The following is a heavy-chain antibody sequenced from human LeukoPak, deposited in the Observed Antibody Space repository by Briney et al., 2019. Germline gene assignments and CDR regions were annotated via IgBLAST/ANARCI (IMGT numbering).Heavy chain of an antibody. J-gene: IGHJ4*02. CDR2: IFYSGSA. CDR3: ARGSTLIRGFDY. D-gene: IGHD3-10*01. CDR1: GGSVSRGGYY. V-gene: IGHV4-31*03. Sequence: PSETLSLTCTVSGGSVSRGGYYWNWIRQHPEKSLEWIGYIFYSGSAYYNPSLKSRVTISVDTSKNQFSLKLSSVTAADTAVYYCARGSTLIRGFDYWGQGTLVTVSS.